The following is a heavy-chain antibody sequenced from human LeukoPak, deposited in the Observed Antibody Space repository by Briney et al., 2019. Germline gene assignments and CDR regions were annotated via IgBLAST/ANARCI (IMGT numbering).Heavy chain of an antibody. CDR3: AKDLGDYYGMDV. CDR2: ISWNSGSV. Sequence: GGSLRLSCAASGFTFDDYAMHWVRQAPGKGLEWVSGISWNSGSVGYADSVKGRFTISRDNAKNSLYLQMNSLRAEDTALYYCAKDLGDYYGMDVWGQGTTVTVSS. CDR1: GFTFDDYA. V-gene: IGHV3-9*01. J-gene: IGHJ6*02.